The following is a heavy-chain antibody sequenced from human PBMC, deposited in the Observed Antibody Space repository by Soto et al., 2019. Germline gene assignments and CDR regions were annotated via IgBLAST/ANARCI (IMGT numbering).Heavy chain of an antibody. J-gene: IGHJ4*02. CDR1: GFSLSTTGVG. V-gene: IGHV2-5*02. D-gene: IGHD3-3*01. CDR3: SHSCVGRELDY. Sequence: QMTLKESGPTLVKPTETLTLTCTFSGFSLSTTGVGVGWIRQSPEKALEWLALIYWDGDTRYSPSLRSRLTVTKVPSIAQVVLTMTSIDPMDTGTYYCSHSCVGRELDYWGQGTLVTVSS. CDR2: IYWDGDT.